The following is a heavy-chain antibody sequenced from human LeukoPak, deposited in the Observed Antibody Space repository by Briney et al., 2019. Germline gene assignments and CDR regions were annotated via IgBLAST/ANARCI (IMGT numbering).Heavy chain of an antibody. V-gene: IGHV3-21*01. J-gene: IGHJ3*02. Sequence: PGGSLRLSCAASGFTFSSYSMNWVRQAPGKGLEWVSSISSSSSYIYYADSVKGRFTISRDNAKNSLYLQMNSLRAEDTAVYYCARGGGDSDAFDIWGQGTMVTVSS. CDR1: GFTFSSYS. CDR3: ARGGGDSDAFDI. CDR2: ISSSSSYI. D-gene: IGHD3-16*01.